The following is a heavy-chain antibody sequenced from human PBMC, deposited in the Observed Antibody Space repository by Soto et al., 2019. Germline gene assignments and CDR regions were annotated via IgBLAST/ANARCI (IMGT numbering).Heavy chain of an antibody. D-gene: IGHD2-2*03. J-gene: IGHJ5*02. CDR3: ARASRMGIVVVPAATNWFDP. CDR1: GGSFSGYY. Sequence: SETLSLTCAVYGGSFSGYYWSWIRQPPGKGLEWIGEINHSGSTNYNPSLKSRVTISVDTSKNQFSLKLSSVTAADTAVYYCARASRMGIVVVPAATNWFDPWGQGTLVTVSS. V-gene: IGHV4-34*01. CDR2: INHSGST.